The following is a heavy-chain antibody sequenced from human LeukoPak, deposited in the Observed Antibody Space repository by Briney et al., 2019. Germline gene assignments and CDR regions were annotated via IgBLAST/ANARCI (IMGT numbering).Heavy chain of an antibody. CDR1: GGSISSYY. D-gene: IGHD6-19*01. CDR3: ARGRYSSGWYPTLDY. J-gene: IGHJ4*02. CDR2: IYYSGST. Sequence: RSSETLSLTCTVSGGSISSYYWSWIRQPPGKGLEWIGYIYYSGSTNYNPSLKSRVTISVDTSKNQFSLKISSVTAADTAVYYCARGRYSSGWYPTLDYWGQGTLVTVSS. V-gene: IGHV4-59*01.